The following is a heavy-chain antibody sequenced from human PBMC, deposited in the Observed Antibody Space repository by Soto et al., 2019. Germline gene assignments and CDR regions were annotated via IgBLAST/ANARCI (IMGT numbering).Heavy chain of an antibody. Sequence: HPGGSLRLSCAASGFTFSKYAMTWVRQGPGKGLEWVSAISGSGGSAYYADSVKGRFTISRDNSKNTLYLQMNSLRADDSGVYYCAKDPYSGVLVPVAIGFDPWGPGTLVTVSS. CDR3: AKDPYSGVLVPVAIGFDP. V-gene: IGHV3-23*01. CDR2: ISGSGGSA. CDR1: GFTFSKYA. D-gene: IGHD2-2*01. J-gene: IGHJ5*02.